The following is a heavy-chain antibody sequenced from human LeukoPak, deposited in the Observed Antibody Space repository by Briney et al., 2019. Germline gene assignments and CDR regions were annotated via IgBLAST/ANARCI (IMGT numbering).Heavy chain of an antibody. D-gene: IGHD2-2*01. CDR1: GGSFSDYF. CDR2: INHSGRT. V-gene: IGHV4-34*01. Sequence: SETLSLTCAVYGGSFSDYFWGWIRQPPGKGPEWIGEINHSGRTYYNPSLKSRVTISVDTPKNQFSLNLSSVTAADTAVYYCARDVVVVPAAIHYGMDVWGQGTTVTVSS. J-gene: IGHJ6*02. CDR3: ARDVVVVPAAIHYGMDV.